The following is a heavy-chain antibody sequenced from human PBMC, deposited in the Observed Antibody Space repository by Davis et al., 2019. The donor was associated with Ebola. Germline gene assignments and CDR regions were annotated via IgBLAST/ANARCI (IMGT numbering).Heavy chain of an antibody. CDR3: AAVVGEGSLDWFDP. CDR1: GFTFTSSA. V-gene: IGHV1-58*02. J-gene: IGHJ5*02. Sequence: SVKVSCKASGFTFTSSAMQWVRQARGQRLEWIGWIVVGSGNTNYAQKFQERVTITRDMSTSTAYMELSSLRSEDTAVYYCAAVVGEGSLDWFDPWGQGTLVTVSS. CDR2: IVVGSGNT. D-gene: IGHD1-26*01.